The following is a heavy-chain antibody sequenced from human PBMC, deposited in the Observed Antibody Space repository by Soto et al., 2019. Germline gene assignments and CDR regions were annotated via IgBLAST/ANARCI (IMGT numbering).Heavy chain of an antibody. CDR1: GYTFTSYG. J-gene: IGHJ4*02. V-gene: IGHV1-18*01. CDR3: ARAVAVAADFDY. D-gene: IGHD6-19*01. Sequence: GASVKVSCKASGYTFTSYGITWVRQAPGQGLEWMGWISAYNGHTNYAQKLQGRVTMTTDTSTNTAYMELRSLRSDDTAVYYCARAVAVAADFDYWGQGTLVTVSS. CDR2: ISAYNGHT.